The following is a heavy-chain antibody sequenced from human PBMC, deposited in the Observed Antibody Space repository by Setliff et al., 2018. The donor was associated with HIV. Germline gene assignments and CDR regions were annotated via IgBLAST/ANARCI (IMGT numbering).Heavy chain of an antibody. V-gene: IGHV1-69*05. CDR3: ATPYDILTGYYKGFDY. J-gene: IGHJ4*02. CDR2: IIPISGTV. D-gene: IGHD3-9*01. CDR1: GGTFSSYA. Sequence: SVKVSCKASGGTFSSYAISWVRQAPGQGLEWMGGIIPISGTVNYAQKFWGRVTITTHESTSTAYMELSSLRAEDTAVYYCATPYDILTGYYKGFDYWGQGTLVTVSS.